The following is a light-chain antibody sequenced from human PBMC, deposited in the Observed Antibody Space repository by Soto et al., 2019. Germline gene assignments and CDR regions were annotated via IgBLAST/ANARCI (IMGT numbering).Light chain of an antibody. CDR2: EAS. V-gene: IGLV2-18*01. Sequence: QSALTQPPSVSGSPGQSVTISCTGTSTDFVSYNRVSWYQQPRGTAPKLIIYEASNRPSGVPDRFPGSKSDNTASLTISGLQAGDQADYYCSLYTSENTCVFGTGTKVTVL. CDR1: STDFVSYNR. CDR3: SLYTSENTCV. J-gene: IGLJ1*01.